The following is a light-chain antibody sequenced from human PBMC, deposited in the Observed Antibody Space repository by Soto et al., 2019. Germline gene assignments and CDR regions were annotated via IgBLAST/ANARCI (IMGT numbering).Light chain of an antibody. CDR1: SSDVGGYNY. CDR2: EVS. V-gene: IGLV2-8*01. CDR3: SSYAGSSIYV. Sequence: TGTSSDVGGYNYVSWYQQHPGKAPKLMIYEVSKRPSGVPDRFSGSKSGNTASLTVSGLQADDEADYYCSSYAGSSIYVFGTGPKVT. J-gene: IGLJ1*01.